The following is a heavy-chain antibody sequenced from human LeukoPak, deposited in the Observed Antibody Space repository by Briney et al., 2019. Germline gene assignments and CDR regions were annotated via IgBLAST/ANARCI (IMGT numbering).Heavy chain of an antibody. CDR1: GGTFSSYA. J-gene: IGHJ5*02. D-gene: IGHD3-22*01. V-gene: IGHV1-69*13. Sequence: ASVKVSCKASGGTFSSYAISWVRQAPGQGLEWMGGIIPIFGTANYAQKFQGRVTITADESTSTAYMELSSLRSEDTAVYYCAILRGWGTMIVVAPFDPWGQGTLVTVSS. CDR3: AILRGWGTMIVVAPFDP. CDR2: IIPIFGTA.